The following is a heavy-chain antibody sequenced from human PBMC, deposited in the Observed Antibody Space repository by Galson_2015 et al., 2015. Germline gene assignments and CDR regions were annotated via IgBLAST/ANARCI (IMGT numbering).Heavy chain of an antibody. D-gene: IGHD4-23*01. Sequence: SLRLSCAASGFTFSSYGMHWVRQAPGKGLEWVAVISYDGSNKYYADSVKGRFTISRDNSKNTLYLQMNSLRAEDTAVYYCARDTHYGGKVPTDYWGQGTLVTVSS. CDR1: GFTFSSYG. V-gene: IGHV3-30*03. J-gene: IGHJ4*02. CDR3: ARDTHYGGKVPTDY. CDR2: ISYDGSNK.